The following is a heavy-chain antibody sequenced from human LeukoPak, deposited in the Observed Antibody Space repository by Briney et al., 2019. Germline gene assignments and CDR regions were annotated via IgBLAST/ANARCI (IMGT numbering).Heavy chain of an antibody. Sequence: GGSLRLSCTASGFSFSGHWMHWARQLPGKGLVWVSRISPTGRTTSYADFVKGRFTVSRDNAKNTLYLQVNNLRAEDTAVYYCARGPNSNWSGLDFWGQGTLLTVSS. CDR2: ISPTGRTT. CDR3: ARGPNSNWSGLDF. D-gene: IGHD6-6*01. J-gene: IGHJ4*02. CDR1: GFSFSGHW. V-gene: IGHV3-74*01.